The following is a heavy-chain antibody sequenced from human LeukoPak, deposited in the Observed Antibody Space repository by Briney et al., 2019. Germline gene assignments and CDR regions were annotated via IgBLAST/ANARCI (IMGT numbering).Heavy chain of an antibody. CDR1: GFTFDDYA. D-gene: IGHD4-17*01. V-gene: IGHV3-9*01. Sequence: GGSLRLSCAASGFTFDDYAMHWVRQAPGKVLEWVSGISWNSGSIGYADSVKGRFTISRDNAKNSLYLQMNSLRAEDTALYYCAKDIPRNNDYGDYNWGQGTLVTVSS. CDR2: ISWNSGSI. CDR3: AKDIPRNNDYGDYN. J-gene: IGHJ4*02.